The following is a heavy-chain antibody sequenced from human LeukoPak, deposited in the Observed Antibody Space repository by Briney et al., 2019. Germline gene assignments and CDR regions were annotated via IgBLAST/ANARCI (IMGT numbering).Heavy chain of an antibody. D-gene: IGHD4-17*01. CDR2: IKQDGSDK. Sequence: GGSLRLSCAASGFSFSTYYVNWVRQAPGKGPEWVANIKQDGSDKYYVDSVKGRFTISRDNAKNSLYLQMNSLRAEDTAVYYCAREVYGDNYFDYWGQGTLVTVSS. V-gene: IGHV3-7*05. J-gene: IGHJ4*02. CDR3: AREVYGDNYFDY. CDR1: GFSFSTYY.